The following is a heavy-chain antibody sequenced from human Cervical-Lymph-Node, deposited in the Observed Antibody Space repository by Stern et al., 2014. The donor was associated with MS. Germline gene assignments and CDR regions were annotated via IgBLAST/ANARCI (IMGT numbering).Heavy chain of an antibody. D-gene: IGHD3-22*01. CDR3: ARASERSGYYPDYFQY. J-gene: IGHJ1*01. Sequence: QVQLVESGPEVKKPGSSVKVPCKASGGTFSNYAISWVRQAPGQGLECMGDLIIIFDTANYAQKFQGRVTISADESTSTAYMELSSLRSEDTAVYYCARASERSGYYPDYFQYWGQGTPVTVSS. V-gene: IGHV1-69*01. CDR1: GGTFSNYA. CDR2: LIIIFDTA.